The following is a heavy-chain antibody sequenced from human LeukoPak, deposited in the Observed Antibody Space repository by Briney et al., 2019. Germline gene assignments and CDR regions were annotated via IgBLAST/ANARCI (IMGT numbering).Heavy chain of an antibody. J-gene: IGHJ3*02. V-gene: IGHV4-59*02. CDR1: GGSVTGVY. Sequence: PSETLSLTCSVSGGSVTGVYWSWIRQPPGKGLEWIGSIYDRERTNDNPSLKSRVTISVDTSKNQFSLKLTSATAADTAIYYCARDSRTTTAFDIWGKGTMVTVSS. CDR2: IYDRERT. D-gene: IGHD1-1*01. CDR3: ARDSRTTTAFDI.